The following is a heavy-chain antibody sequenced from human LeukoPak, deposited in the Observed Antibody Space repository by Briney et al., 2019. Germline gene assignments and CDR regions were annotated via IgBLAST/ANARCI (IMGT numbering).Heavy chain of an antibody. J-gene: IGHJ4*02. D-gene: IGHD6-13*01. CDR1: GFTFSSYA. Sequence: GRSLRLSCAASGFTFSSYAMHWVRQAPGKGLEWVAVISYDGSNKYYADSVKGRFTISRDNSKNTLYLQMNSLRAEDTAVYYCARDRDSSSWAGIFDYWGQGTLVTVSS. CDR3: ARDRDSSSWAGIFDY. CDR2: ISYDGSNK. V-gene: IGHV3-30-3*01.